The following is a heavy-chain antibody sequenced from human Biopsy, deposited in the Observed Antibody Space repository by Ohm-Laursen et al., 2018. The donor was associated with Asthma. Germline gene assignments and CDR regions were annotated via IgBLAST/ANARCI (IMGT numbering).Heavy chain of an antibody. J-gene: IGHJ6*02. Sequence: SLRLSCAASGFTFSTYGMHWVRQSPGKGLEWVAYIAWDGINSYYADSVKGRFTISRDNSRNTLYLQKNSLRADDTAVYYCARAGESDLVGGLDVWGQGTTVIVSS. CDR3: ARAGESDLVGGLDV. CDR2: IAWDGINS. V-gene: IGHV3-30*03. CDR1: GFTFSTYG. D-gene: IGHD2-21*01.